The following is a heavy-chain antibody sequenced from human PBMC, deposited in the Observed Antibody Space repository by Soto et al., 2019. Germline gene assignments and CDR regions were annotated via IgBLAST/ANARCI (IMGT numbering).Heavy chain of an antibody. V-gene: IGHV1-69*06. CDR2: IIPIFGTA. J-gene: IGHJ6*02. Sequence: SVKVSCKASGGTFSSYAISWVRQAPGQGLEWMGGIIPIFGTANYAQKFQGRVTITADKSTSTAYMELSSLRSEDTAVYYCARGVYCSGGSCSHYYYYGMDVWGQGTTVTVSS. D-gene: IGHD2-15*01. CDR3: ARGVYCSGGSCSHYYYYGMDV. CDR1: GGTFSSYA.